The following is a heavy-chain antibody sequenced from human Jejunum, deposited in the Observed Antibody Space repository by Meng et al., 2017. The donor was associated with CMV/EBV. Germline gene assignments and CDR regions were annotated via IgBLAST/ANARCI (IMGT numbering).Heavy chain of an antibody. D-gene: IGHD4/OR15-4a*01. CDR1: GFTFSRYT. Sequence: QVELVESGGGVVQPGGGLRLSCAASGFTFSRYTMHWVRQAPGQGLEWLAIISYDGTNKYYADSLKGRFTISRDNSKNTAFLQMNSLRPDDTGVYYCTSDYGGFDPWGQGTLVTVSS. CDR3: TSDYGGFDP. V-gene: IGHV3-30-3*01. J-gene: IGHJ5*02. CDR2: ISYDGTNK.